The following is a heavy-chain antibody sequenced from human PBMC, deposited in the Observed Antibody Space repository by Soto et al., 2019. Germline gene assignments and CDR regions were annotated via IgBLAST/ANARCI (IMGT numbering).Heavy chain of an antibody. J-gene: IGHJ1*01. V-gene: IGHV4-39*01. CDR2: IYFNGNT. CDR3: ARHGSY. Sequence: SETLSLTCNVSGVSISDTSHYWGWIRQPPGKGLEWIGTIYFNGNTFYNPSLKSRLTISVDTSKNQISLRLTSVTAADTAVYYCARHGSYWGQGTLVTVSS. CDR1: GVSISDTSHY.